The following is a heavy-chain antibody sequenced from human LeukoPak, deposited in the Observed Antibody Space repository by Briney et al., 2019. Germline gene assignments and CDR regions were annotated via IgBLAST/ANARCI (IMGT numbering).Heavy chain of an antibody. V-gene: IGHV1-69*13. CDR3: AETGYSYGYYFDY. D-gene: IGHD5-18*01. Sequence: SVKVSCKASGGTFSSYAISWVRQAPGQGLEWMGGIIPIFGTANYAQKFRGRVTITADESTSTAYMELSSLRSEDTAVYYCAETGYSYGYYFDYWGQGTLVTVSS. CDR1: GGTFSSYA. CDR2: IIPIFGTA. J-gene: IGHJ4*02.